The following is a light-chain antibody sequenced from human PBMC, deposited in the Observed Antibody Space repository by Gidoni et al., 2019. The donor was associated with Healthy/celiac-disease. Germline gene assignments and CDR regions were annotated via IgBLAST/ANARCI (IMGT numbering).Light chain of an antibody. Sequence: DIVMTPSPDSLAVSLGESATINCKSSQSVLYSSNNKNYLAWYEQKPGHPAKLLIYWAYAREPGVPDQFSGSGSGTDFSLTNSSLQAEDGAVYYCQQYYSTPYTFGQGTKLEIK. J-gene: IGKJ2*01. CDR2: WAY. CDR3: QQYYSTPYT. CDR1: QSVLYSSNNKNY. V-gene: IGKV4-1*01.